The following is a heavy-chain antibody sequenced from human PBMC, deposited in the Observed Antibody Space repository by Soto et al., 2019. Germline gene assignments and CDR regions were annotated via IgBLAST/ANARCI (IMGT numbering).Heavy chain of an antibody. CDR2: IIDDGGRA. CDR1: GFTFNRYA. CDR3: AKDKMEQWLVGGYFDY. D-gene: IGHD6-19*01. Sequence: PGGSLRPSCSASGFTFNRYAMSWVRQAPGKGLEWVSAIIDDGGRAYYADSVKGRFTISRDNSKNTLSLQMNSLRAEDTAVYYCAKDKMEQWLVGGYFDYWGQGTQVTVSS. V-gene: IGHV3-23*01. J-gene: IGHJ4*02.